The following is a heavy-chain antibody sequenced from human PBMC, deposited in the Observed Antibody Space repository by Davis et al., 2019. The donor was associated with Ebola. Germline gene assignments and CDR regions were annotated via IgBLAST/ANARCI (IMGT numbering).Heavy chain of an antibody. CDR1: GGSISSGGYY. J-gene: IGHJ4*02. Sequence: PSETLSLTCAVSGGSISSGGYYWSWIRQPPGKGLEWIGEINHSGSTNYNPSLKSRVTISVDTSKNQFSLKLSSVTAADTAVYYCARGVPAATFDYWGQGTLVTVSS. V-gene: IGHV4-34*01. D-gene: IGHD2-2*01. CDR2: INHSGST. CDR3: ARGVPAATFDY.